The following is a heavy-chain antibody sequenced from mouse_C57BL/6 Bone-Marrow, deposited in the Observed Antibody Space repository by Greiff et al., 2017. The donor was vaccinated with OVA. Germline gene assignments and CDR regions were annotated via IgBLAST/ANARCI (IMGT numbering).Heavy chain of an antibody. Sequence: EVKLMESEGGLVQPGSSMKLSCTASGFTFSDYYMAWVRQVPEKGLEWVANINYDGSSTYYLDSLKSRFIISRDNAKNILYLQMSSPKSEDTATYYCARVYYEGAMDYWGQGTSVTVSS. D-gene: IGHD2-4*01. CDR3: ARVYYEGAMDY. CDR1: GFTFSDYY. CDR2: INYDGSST. J-gene: IGHJ4*01. V-gene: IGHV5-16*01.